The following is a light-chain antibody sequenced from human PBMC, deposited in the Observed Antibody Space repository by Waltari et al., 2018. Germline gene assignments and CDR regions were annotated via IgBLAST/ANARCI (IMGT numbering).Light chain of an antibody. Sequence: SYVVTQSPSVSVAPGETARITCGGDNIGSKSVHWYHQRPGQAPVLVIAYDSDRPSGIPERFSGSNSGNTATLTISWVEAEDEADYYYLVWHSTIDHQGVFGGGTKLTVL. V-gene: IGLV3-21*04. CDR3: LVWHSTIDHQGV. CDR1: NIGSKS. CDR2: YDS. J-gene: IGLJ2*01.